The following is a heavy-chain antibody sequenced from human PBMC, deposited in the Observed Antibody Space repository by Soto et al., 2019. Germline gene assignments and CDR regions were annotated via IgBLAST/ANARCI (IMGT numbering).Heavy chain of an antibody. J-gene: IGHJ4*02. CDR3: AKDGRHCSGGSCPQGH. Sequence: QVQLEQSGAEVKTPGASVKVSCKTSGYTFTGHHIHWVRQAPGQGLEWMGWINPISGGTKYREKFEGGVSITRDKSSSTAYMELSSLTSDDSAVYYCAKDGRHCSGGSCPQGHWGQGTLVTVSS. CDR2: INPISGGT. D-gene: IGHD2-15*01. CDR1: GYTFTGHH. V-gene: IGHV1-2*02.